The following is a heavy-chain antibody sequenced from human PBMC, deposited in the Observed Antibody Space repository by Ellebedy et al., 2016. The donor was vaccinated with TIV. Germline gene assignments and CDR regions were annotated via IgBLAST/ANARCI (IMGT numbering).Heavy chain of an antibody. Sequence: GESLKISCAASGFTVSDNYMNWVRQAPGKGLEWVSVLYSGGNTYYTDSVKGRFTISRDNSKNTLYLQMNSLRVEDTAVYYCARAYDSSGYYPLYFDQWGQGTLVTVSS. CDR2: LYSGGNT. V-gene: IGHV3-53*01. CDR1: GFTVSDNY. J-gene: IGHJ4*02. D-gene: IGHD3-22*01. CDR3: ARAYDSSGYYPLYFDQ.